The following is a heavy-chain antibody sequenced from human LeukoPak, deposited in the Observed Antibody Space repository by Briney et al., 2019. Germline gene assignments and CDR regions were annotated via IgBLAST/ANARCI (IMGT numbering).Heavy chain of an antibody. D-gene: IGHD6-6*01. J-gene: IGHJ4*02. Sequence: GGSLRLSCAASGFTVSSNCMSWIRQAPGKGLEWVSYISSSGSTIYYADSVKGRFTISRDNAKNSLYLQMNSLRAEDTAVYYCARVSSSSFDYWGQGTLVTVSS. CDR2: ISSSGSTI. V-gene: IGHV3-11*04. CDR3: ARVSSSSFDY. CDR1: GFTVSSNC.